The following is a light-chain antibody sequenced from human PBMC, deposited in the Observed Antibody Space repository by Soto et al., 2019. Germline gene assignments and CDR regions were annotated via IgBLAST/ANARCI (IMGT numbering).Light chain of an antibody. CDR3: QQYGSPLWT. CDR1: QSVTGTY. CDR2: GES. Sequence: EIVLTQSPGTLSLSPGDRATLSCRASQSVTGTYLAWYQQKPGQAPRLLIYGESIRATGIPDRFSGSGSGTEYTLTISGLEPEDSAVYYCQQYGSPLWTFGQGTQVEI. V-gene: IGKV3-20*01. J-gene: IGKJ1*01.